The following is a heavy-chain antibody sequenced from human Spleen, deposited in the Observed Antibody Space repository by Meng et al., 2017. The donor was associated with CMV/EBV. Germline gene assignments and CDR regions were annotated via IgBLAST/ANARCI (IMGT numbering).Heavy chain of an antibody. CDR3: AGSSSHCSRTTCYRLIG. Sequence: ASVKVSCKASGYTFTSYGISWVRQAPGQGLEWMGWINANSGDTNYAQKFQGRVTMTRDTSISTAYMEMSRLRSDDTAVYYCAGSSSHCSRTTCYRLIGWGQGTLVTVSS. CDR1: GYTFTSYG. CDR2: INANSGDT. J-gene: IGHJ4*02. V-gene: IGHV1-2*02. D-gene: IGHD2-2*01.